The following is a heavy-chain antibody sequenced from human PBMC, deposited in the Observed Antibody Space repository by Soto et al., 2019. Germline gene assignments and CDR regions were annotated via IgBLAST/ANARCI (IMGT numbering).Heavy chain of an antibody. V-gene: IGHV3-30*18. CDR2: ISYDGSNK. J-gene: IGHJ5*02. Sequence: GGSLRLSCAASGFTFSSYGMHWVRQAPGKGLEWVAVISYDGSNKYYADSVKGRFTISRDNSKNTLCLQMNSLRAEDTAVYYCAKINFGSRRYNWFDPWGQGTLVTVSS. CDR1: GFTFSSYG. CDR3: AKINFGSRRYNWFDP. D-gene: IGHD3-3*01.